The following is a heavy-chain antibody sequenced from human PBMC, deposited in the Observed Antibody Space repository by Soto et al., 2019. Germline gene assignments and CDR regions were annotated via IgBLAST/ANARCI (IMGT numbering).Heavy chain of an antibody. J-gene: IGHJ4*02. CDR2: IIPISGTA. CDR1: GFTFSSYA. V-gene: IGHV1-69*01. CDR3: ARVGYSYGTRSFDY. Sequence: VQLLESGGGLVQPGGSLRLSCAASGFTFSSYAISWVRQAPGQGLEWMGGIIPISGTANYAQKFQGRVTITADESTSTAYMELSSLRSEDTAVYYCARVGYSYGTRSFDYWGQGTLVTVSS. D-gene: IGHD5-18*01.